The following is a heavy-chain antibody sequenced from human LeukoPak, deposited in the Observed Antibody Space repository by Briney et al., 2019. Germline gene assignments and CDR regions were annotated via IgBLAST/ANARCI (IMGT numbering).Heavy chain of an antibody. Sequence: ASVKVSCKASVGTFSSYAISWVRQAPGQGLEWMGGIIPIFGTADYAQKFQGRVTITTDESTSTAYMELSSLRSEDTAVYYCAREGEARAFDIWGQGTMVTVSS. V-gene: IGHV1-69*05. CDR2: IIPIFGTA. CDR3: AREGEARAFDI. D-gene: IGHD2-21*01. CDR1: VGTFSSYA. J-gene: IGHJ3*02.